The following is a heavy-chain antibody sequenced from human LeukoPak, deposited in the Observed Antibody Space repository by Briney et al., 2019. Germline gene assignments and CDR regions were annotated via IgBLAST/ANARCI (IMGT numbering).Heavy chain of an antibody. CDR1: GFTFSSYW. Sequence: TGGSLRLSCAGSGFTFSSYWMNWVRQAPGKGLEWVANIKQDGSEKYYADSVKGRFTISRDNAKNSLYLQMNSLRAEDTAVYYCVKGGSEGGDYWGQGTLVTVSS. D-gene: IGHD1-26*01. CDR3: VKGGSEGGDY. V-gene: IGHV3-7*05. J-gene: IGHJ4*02. CDR2: IKQDGSEK.